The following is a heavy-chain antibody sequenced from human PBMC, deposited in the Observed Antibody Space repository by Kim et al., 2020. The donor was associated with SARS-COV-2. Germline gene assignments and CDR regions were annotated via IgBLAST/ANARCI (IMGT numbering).Heavy chain of an antibody. D-gene: IGHD4-17*01. CDR3: AKDPTTVTTQYYYYYYGMDV. V-gene: IGHV3-33*06. J-gene: IGHJ6*02. CDR1: GFTFSSYG. Sequence: GGSLRLSCAASGFTFSSYGMHWVRQAPGKGLEWVAVIWYDGSNKYYADSVKGRFTISRDNSKNTLYLQMNSLRAEDTAVYYCAKDPTTVTTQYYYYYYGMDVWGQGTTVTVSS. CDR2: IWYDGSNK.